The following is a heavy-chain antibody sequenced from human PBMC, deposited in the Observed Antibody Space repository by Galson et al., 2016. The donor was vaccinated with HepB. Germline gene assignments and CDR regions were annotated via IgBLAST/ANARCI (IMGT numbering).Heavy chain of an antibody. CDR2: IYYSGST. Sequence: SETLSLTCTVSGAPVSSGSYYWNWIRQAPGKGLEWIGYIYYSGSTNYNPSLKSRVTISVDTSKNQFSLKLTSVTAADTAVYYCAKDRADYFDRPTPDGFDVWGQGTMVTVSS. CDR3: AKDRADYFDRPTPDGFDV. CDR1: GAPVSSGSYY. D-gene: IGHD3-22*01. J-gene: IGHJ3*01. V-gene: IGHV4-61*01.